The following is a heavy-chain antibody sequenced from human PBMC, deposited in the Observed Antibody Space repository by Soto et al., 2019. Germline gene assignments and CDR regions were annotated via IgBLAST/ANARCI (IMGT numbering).Heavy chain of an antibody. D-gene: IGHD3-16*01. V-gene: IGHV1-18*01. CDR1: GYTFTTYG. Sequence: QVQLEQSAPEVKKPGASVKVSCKASGYTFTTYGISWVRQAPGQGLEWLGRINTHNGNTNYAQNLQARVIMTADTSTSTASMALSRLRADDTAIHYCTREGSAPYDYYGKDAWGHGTTVTASS. CDR2: INTHNGNT. CDR3: TREGSAPYDYYGKDA. J-gene: IGHJ6*02.